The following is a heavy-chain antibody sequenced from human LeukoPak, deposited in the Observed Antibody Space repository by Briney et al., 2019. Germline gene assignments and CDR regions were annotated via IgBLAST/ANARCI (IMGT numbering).Heavy chain of an antibody. V-gene: IGHV1-2*02. CDR2: INPNSGGT. D-gene: IGHD1-14*01. CDR3: ARGPDAYYYYYMDV. Sequence: GASVKVSCKASGYTFTGYYMHWVRQAPGQGLEWMGWINPNSGGTNYAQKFQGRVTMTRDTSISTAYMELSRLRSDDTAVYYCARGPDAYYYYYMDVWGKGTTVTVSS. CDR1: GYTFTGYY. J-gene: IGHJ6*03.